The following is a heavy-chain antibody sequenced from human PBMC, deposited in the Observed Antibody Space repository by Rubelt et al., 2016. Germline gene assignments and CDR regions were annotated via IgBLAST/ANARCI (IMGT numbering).Heavy chain of an antibody. J-gene: IGHJ4*02. D-gene: IGHD4-17*01. CDR2: ISYDGSNK. CDR3: ARGWGYGDYQLDY. Sequence: YAMHWVRQAPGKGLEWVAVISYDGSNKYYADSVKGRFTISRDNSKNTLYLQMNSLRAEDTAVYYCARGWGYGDYQLDYWGQGTLVTVSS. V-gene: IGHV3-30*04. CDR1: YA.